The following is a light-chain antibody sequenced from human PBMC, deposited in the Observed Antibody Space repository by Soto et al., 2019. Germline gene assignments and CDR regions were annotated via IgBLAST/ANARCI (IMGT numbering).Light chain of an antibody. J-gene: IGLJ1*01. CDR3: SSYAGSNNPYV. CDR1: SSDVGSYNY. V-gene: IGLV2-8*01. CDR2: EVS. Sequence: QSALTQPPSASGSPGQSVTISCTGTSSDVGSYNYVSWYQQHPGKAPKLMIYEVSKRPSGVPVRFSGSKSGFTASLTVSGLQAEDEADYYCSSYAGSNNPYVFGTGTKVTV.